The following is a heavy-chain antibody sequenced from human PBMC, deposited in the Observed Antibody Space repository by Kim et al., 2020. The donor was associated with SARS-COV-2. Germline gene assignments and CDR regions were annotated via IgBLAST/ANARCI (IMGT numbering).Heavy chain of an antibody. CDR3: ARVPGRSWYYYGMDV. J-gene: IGHJ6*02. D-gene: IGHD6-13*01. Sequence: PSLKSRVAISVDTYKNQFSLKMSAVTAADTAVYYWARVPGRSWYYYGMDVWGQGTTVTVSS. V-gene: IGHV4-30-2*05.